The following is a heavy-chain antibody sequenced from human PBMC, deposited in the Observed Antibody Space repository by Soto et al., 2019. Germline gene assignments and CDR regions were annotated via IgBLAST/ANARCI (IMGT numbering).Heavy chain of an antibody. V-gene: IGHV3-23*01. CDR2: ISSSGDST. Sequence: GGSLRLSCAASGFTFRSYGMSWVRQAPGKGLEWVSAISSSGDSTYYADSVKGRFTISRDNSKDTLSLRMNSLRAEDTAVYYCAKRGAYDSRGYYPFEYWGQGTLVTVSS. D-gene: IGHD3-22*01. J-gene: IGHJ4*02. CDR1: GFTFRSYG. CDR3: AKRGAYDSRGYYPFEY.